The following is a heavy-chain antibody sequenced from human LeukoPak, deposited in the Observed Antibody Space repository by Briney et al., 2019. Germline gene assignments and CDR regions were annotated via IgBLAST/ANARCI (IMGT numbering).Heavy chain of an antibody. J-gene: IGHJ4*02. D-gene: IGHD6-13*01. CDR1: GYTFTSYY. Sequence: ASVKVSCKASGYTFTSYYMHWVRQAPGQGLEWMGIINPSGGGTGYAQKFQGRVTMTRDTSTSTAYMELSSLRSEDTAVYYCARDGLGAAGGDWGQGTLVTVSS. CDR3: ARDGLGAAGGD. V-gene: IGHV1-46*01. CDR2: INPSGGGT.